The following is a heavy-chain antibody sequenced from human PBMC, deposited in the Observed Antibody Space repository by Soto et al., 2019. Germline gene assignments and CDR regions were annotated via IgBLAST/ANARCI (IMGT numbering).Heavy chain of an antibody. J-gene: IGHJ4*02. Sequence: PGGSLRLSCAASGFTFSSYAISWVRQAPGKGLEWVSAISGSGGSTYSADSVKGRFTISRDNSKNTLYLQMNSLRADDTAVYYCAKDRGAAMVRYYFDYWGQGTLVTVSS. CDR2: ISGSGGST. D-gene: IGHD3-10*01. CDR3: AKDRGAAMVRYYFDY. V-gene: IGHV3-23*01. CDR1: GFTFSSYA.